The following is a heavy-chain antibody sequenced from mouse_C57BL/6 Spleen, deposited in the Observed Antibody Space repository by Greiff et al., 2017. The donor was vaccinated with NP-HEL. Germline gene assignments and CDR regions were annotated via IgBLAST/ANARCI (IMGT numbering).Heavy chain of an antibody. D-gene: IGHD2-4*01. V-gene: IGHV5-16*01. CDR1: GFTFSDYY. CDR3: ARWDYDAGYYAMDY. Sequence: EVQRVESEGGLVQPGSSMKLSCTASGFTFSDYYMAWVRQVPEKGLEWVANINYDGSSTYYLDSLKSRFIISRDNAKNILYLQMSSLKSEDTATYYCARWDYDAGYYAMDYWGQGTSVTVSS. J-gene: IGHJ4*01. CDR2: INYDGSST.